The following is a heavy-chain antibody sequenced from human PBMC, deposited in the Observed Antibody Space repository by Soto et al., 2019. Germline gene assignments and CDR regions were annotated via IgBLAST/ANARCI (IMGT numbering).Heavy chain of an antibody. CDR3: ARRGYYDSSGYYQYFDY. Sequence: GEALKISCKGSGYRFSDYWIGWVRQMPGKGLEWMGIIYPGDSDTRYSPSFQGQVTISADKSISTAYLQWSSLKASDTAMYYCARRGYYDSSGYYQYFDYWGQGTLVTVSS. J-gene: IGHJ4*02. CDR2: IYPGDSDT. D-gene: IGHD3-22*01. CDR1: GYRFSDYW. V-gene: IGHV5-51*01.